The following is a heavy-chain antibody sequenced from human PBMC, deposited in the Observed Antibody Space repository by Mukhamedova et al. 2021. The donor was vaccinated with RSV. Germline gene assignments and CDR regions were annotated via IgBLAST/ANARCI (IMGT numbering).Heavy chain of an antibody. D-gene: IGHD6-19*01. CDR3: ARLGSRRWYF. V-gene: IGHV4-59*08. CDR1: GGSFSGSS. J-gene: IGHJ2*01. CDR2: ISERGST. Sequence: TVSGGSFSGSSWSWILQSPGKGLEYIGYISERGSTKYSPSLKSRATISVDTYKNFFYLKLRAVTAADTAISYCARLGSRRWYF.